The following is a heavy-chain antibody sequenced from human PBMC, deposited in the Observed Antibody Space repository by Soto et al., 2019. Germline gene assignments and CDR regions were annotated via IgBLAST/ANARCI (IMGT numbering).Heavy chain of an antibody. V-gene: IGHV1-46*03. J-gene: IGHJ6*03. CDR1: GYTFTSYY. Sequence: GASVKVSCKASGYTFTSYYMHWVRQAPGQGLEWMGIINPSGGSTSYAQKFQGRVTMTRDTSTSTVYMELSSLRSEDTAVYYCARDGRPAAAGTGIYYYYYIDVRGKGTTVTVSS. D-gene: IGHD6-13*01. CDR3: ARDGRPAAAGTGIYYYYYIDV. CDR2: INPSGGST.